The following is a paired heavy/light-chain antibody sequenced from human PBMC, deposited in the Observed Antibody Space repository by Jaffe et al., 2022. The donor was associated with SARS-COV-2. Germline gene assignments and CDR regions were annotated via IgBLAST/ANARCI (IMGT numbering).Heavy chain of an antibody. J-gene: IGHJ4*02. CDR2: IRSGERR. V-gene: IGHV4-39*01. Sequence: QLQLQESGPGLVRPSETLSLSCTVSGASINSDDSCWGWIRQSPGKGLEWIGSIRSGERRYYNPSLKSRVTTSIDTPKNQFSLQLRSVTAADTAVYFCARLAVSTGKHDFWGQGTLVSVSS. CDR1: GASINSDDSC. D-gene: IGHD4-17*01. CDR3: ARLAVSTGKHDF.
Light chain of an antibody. Sequence: QSALTQPPSASGFAGQSVTISCTGTSSDVGGYNFVSWYQQHPDRAPNLIIFGVTKRPSGVPDRFSGSKSGNTASLTVSGLQAEDEADYYCSSYGGSDNFVVFGGGTKVTVL. J-gene: IGLJ3*02. V-gene: IGLV2-8*01. CDR1: SSDVGGYNF. CDR3: SSYGGSDNFVV. CDR2: GVT.